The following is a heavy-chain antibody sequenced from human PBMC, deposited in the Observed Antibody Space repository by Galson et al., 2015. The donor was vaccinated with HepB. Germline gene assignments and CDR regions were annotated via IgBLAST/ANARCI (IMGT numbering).Heavy chain of an antibody. Sequence: SLRLSCAASGFMFHDYAMHWVRQAPGKGLEWVSGINRNSGRIAYADSVKGRFTISRDNAKNSLYLQMNSLRAEDTALYYCVKGLRGYCSGGSCYDDLRYYYNMDVWGKGTTVTVSS. J-gene: IGHJ6*03. CDR3: VKGLRGYCSGGSCYDDLRYYYNMDV. CDR1: GFMFHDYA. V-gene: IGHV3-9*01. D-gene: IGHD2-15*01. CDR2: INRNSGRI.